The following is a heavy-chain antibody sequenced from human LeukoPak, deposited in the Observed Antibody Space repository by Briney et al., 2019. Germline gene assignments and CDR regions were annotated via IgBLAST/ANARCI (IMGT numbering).Heavy chain of an antibody. Sequence: SETLSLTCTVSGGSISNYYWTWIRQPPGRGLEWIGYIYYSGITNYNPSLKSRVTISVDTSKNQFSLKLSSVTAADTAVYYCTRVAGYTSGAFDYWGQGTLVTVSS. CDR1: GGSISNYY. D-gene: IGHD5-18*01. J-gene: IGHJ4*02. V-gene: IGHV4-59*01. CDR2: IYYSGIT. CDR3: TRVAGYTSGAFDY.